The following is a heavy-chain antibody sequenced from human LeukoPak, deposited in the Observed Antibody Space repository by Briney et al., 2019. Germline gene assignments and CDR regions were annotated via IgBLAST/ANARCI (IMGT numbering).Heavy chain of an antibody. CDR2: ITSSSSYI. Sequence: GGSLRLSRAASGFNFSGHSMNWVRQAPGKGLEWVSSITSSSSYIYYADSMKGRFTISRDNAKNSLYLQMNSLRAEDTAVYYYARDFGGYCSGGSCYSGWSDYWGQGTLVTVSS. CDR3: ARDFGGYCSGGSCYSGWSDY. J-gene: IGHJ4*02. V-gene: IGHV3-21*04. D-gene: IGHD2-15*01. CDR1: GFNFSGHS.